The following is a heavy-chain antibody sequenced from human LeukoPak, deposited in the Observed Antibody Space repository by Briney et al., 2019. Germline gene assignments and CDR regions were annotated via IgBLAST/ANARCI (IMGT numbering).Heavy chain of an antibody. CDR3: ASLKNYYDSSGYLVTDAFDI. CDR2: ISGYNGNT. J-gene: IGHJ3*02. V-gene: IGHV1-18*04. D-gene: IGHD3-22*01. Sequence: ASVKVSCKASGYTFTGYYMHWVRQAPGQGLEWMGWISGYNGNTNYAQKLQGRVTMTTDTSTSTAYMELRSLKSDDTAVYYCASLKNYYDSSGYLVTDAFDIWGQGTMVTVSS. CDR1: GYTFTGYY.